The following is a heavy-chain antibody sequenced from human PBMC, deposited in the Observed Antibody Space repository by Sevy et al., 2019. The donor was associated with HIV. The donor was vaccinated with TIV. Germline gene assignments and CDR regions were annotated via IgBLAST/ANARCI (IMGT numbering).Heavy chain of an antibody. Sequence: SETLSLTCTVSGGSISSSSYYWGWIRQPPGKGLEWIGSIYYSGRTYYNPSLKSRVTISVDTSKNQFSLKLSSVTAADTAVYYCARSITMIVVVMDYCGQGTLVTVSS. CDR2: IYYSGRT. CDR1: GGSISSSSYY. J-gene: IGHJ4*02. CDR3: ARSITMIVVVMDY. V-gene: IGHV4-39*01. D-gene: IGHD3-22*01.